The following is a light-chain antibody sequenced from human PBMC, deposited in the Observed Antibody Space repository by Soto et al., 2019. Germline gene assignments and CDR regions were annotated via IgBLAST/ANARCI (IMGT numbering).Light chain of an antibody. J-gene: IGLJ2*01. CDR3: ATWDDSLNVV. CDR2: SND. CDR1: SSNIGDTT. V-gene: IGLV1-44*01. Sequence: QSVLTQPPSASGTPGQRVTISCSGSSSNIGDTTVNWYQQVPGTAPKLLIYSNDQRPSGVPDRFSGSKSGTSASLAISGLQSGDEADYYCATWDDSLNVVFGGGTQLTVL.